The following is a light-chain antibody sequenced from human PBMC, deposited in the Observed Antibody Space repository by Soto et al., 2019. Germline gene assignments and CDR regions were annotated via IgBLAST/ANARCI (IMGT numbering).Light chain of an antibody. CDR3: QQYNNWPLN. CDR1: QSVSSN. V-gene: IGKV3-15*01. J-gene: IGKJ4*01. CDR2: GAS. Sequence: EIVMTQSPATLSVSPGERATLSCMARQSVSSNLDWYQQKPGQAPRLLIYGASTRATGIPARFSGSGSGTEFTLTISSLQSEDFAVYDCQQYNNWPLNFGGGTKVEIK.